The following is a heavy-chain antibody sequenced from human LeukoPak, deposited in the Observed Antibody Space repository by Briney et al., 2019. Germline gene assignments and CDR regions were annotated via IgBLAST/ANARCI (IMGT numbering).Heavy chain of an antibody. CDR1: GGSFIGYY. Sequence: SETLSLTCAVYGGSFIGYYWSWIRQPPGKGLEWIGEINHSGSTNYNPSLKSRVTISVDTSKNQFSLKLSSVTAADTAVYYCASVPRTTGSFDSWGQGTLVTVSS. CDR2: INHSGST. J-gene: IGHJ4*02. V-gene: IGHV4-34*01. CDR3: ASVPRTTGSFDS. D-gene: IGHD1-14*01.